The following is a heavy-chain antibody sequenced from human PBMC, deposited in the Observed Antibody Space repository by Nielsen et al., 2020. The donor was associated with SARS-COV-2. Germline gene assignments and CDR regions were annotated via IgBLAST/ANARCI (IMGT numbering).Heavy chain of an antibody. Sequence: ASVKVSCKASGYTFTSYAMNWVRQAPGQGLEWMGWISAYNGNTNYAQKLQGRVTMTTDTSTSTAYMELRSLRSDDTAVYYCARTYSRIWYFDLWGRGTLVTVSS. CDR1: GYTFTSYA. CDR3: ARTYSRIWYFDL. D-gene: IGHD6-13*01. CDR2: ISAYNGNT. J-gene: IGHJ2*01. V-gene: IGHV1-18*01.